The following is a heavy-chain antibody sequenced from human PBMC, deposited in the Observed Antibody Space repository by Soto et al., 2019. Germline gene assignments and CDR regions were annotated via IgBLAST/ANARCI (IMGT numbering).Heavy chain of an antibody. D-gene: IGHD1-20*01. J-gene: IGHJ6*02. Sequence: PSDTLSHTCAVYGRRFSGYYWSWIRQPPGKGLEWIGEINHSGSTNYNPSLKSRVTISVDTSKNQFSLKLSSVTAADTAVYYCARVGFNWNDDYYGMDVWGQGTTVT. V-gene: IGHV4-34*01. CDR1: GRRFSGYY. CDR2: INHSGST. CDR3: ARVGFNWNDDYYGMDV.